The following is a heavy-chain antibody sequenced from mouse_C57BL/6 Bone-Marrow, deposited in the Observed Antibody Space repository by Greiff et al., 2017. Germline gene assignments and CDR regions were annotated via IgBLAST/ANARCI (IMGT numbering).Heavy chain of an antibody. D-gene: IGHD2-2*01. CDR2: IYPGDGDT. CDR3: ARDGYDHY. CDR1: GYAFSSSW. J-gene: IGHJ2*01. V-gene: IGHV1-82*01. Sequence: QQSGPELVKPGASVKISCKASGYAFSSSWMNWVKQRPGKGLEWIGRIYPGDGDTNYNGKFKGKATLTADKSSSTAYMQLSSLTSEDSAVYFCARDGYDHYWGQGTTLTVSS.